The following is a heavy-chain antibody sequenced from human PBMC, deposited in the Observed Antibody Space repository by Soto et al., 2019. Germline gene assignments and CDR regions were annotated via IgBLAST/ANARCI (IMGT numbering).Heavy chain of an antibody. CDR1: GDSISSYY. CDR3: ARALGYSGSWYPGRFDP. V-gene: IGHV4-59*01. D-gene: IGHD6-13*01. CDR2: IYNNGNT. Sequence: PSETLSLTCTVSGDSISSYYWSWIRQPPGKGLEWIGYIYNNGNTNYNPSLKSRVTISVDTSKNQFSLKLSSVTAADTAVYSCARALGYSGSWYPGRFDPWGQGTLVTVSS. J-gene: IGHJ5*02.